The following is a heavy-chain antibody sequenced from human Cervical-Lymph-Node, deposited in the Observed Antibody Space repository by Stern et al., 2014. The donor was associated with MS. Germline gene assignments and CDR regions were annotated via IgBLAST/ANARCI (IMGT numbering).Heavy chain of an antibody. V-gene: IGHV3-21*01. J-gene: IGHJ4*02. CDR3: ARGRGGNYRYYFDY. CDR2: ISSGGSYI. Sequence: AQLVQSGGGLVKPGGSLRLSCAASGFTFSSYSMNWVRQAPGKGLEWVASISSGGSYIYYADSLKGRFTISRDNAKNSLYLQMNSLRAEDTAVYYCARGRGGNYRYYFDYWGQGTLVTVSS. D-gene: IGHD4-23*01. CDR1: GFTFSSYS.